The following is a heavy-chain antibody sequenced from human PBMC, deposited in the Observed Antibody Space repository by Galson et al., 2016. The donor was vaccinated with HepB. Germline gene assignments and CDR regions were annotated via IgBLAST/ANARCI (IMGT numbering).Heavy chain of an antibody. Sequence: SETLSLTCNVSDGSFNRYYWSWVRQPPGKRLEWIGYIYYTGTTSYNPSLQSRVTISLDTSKNQFSLSLHSVTAADTALYYCARAVSAKNWFDPWGPGTLVTVSS. V-gene: IGHV4-59*01. CDR3: ARAVSAKNWFDP. CDR2: IYYTGTT. J-gene: IGHJ5*02. CDR1: DGSFNRYY. D-gene: IGHD3-3*01.